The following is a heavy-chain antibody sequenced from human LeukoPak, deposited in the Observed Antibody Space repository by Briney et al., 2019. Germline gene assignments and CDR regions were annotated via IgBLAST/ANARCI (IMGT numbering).Heavy chain of an antibody. CDR1: RVTFNSYA. D-gene: IGHD2-15*01. CDR2: IGGSNGIT. V-gene: IGHV3-23*01. CDR3: AKQLGYCSDGSCYFPY. J-gene: IGHJ4*02. Sequence: PGGSLRLSCAASRVTFNSYAMSWVRQAPGKGLEWVSVIGGSNGITFYVGSVKGRFTISRDNSKDTLYLQMNSLRAEDTAVYYCAKQLGYCSDGSCYFPYWGQGTLVTVSS.